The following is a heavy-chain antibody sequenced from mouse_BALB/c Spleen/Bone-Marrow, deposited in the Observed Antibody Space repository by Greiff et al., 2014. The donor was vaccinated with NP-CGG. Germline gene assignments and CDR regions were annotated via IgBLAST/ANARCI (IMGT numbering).Heavy chain of an antibody. D-gene: IGHD2-1*01. J-gene: IGHJ4*01. V-gene: IGHV14-3*02. CDR1: GFNIKDTY. CDR2: IDPANGNT. Sequence: EVKLQESGAELVKPGALVKLSCTASGFNIKDTYMHWVKQRPEQGLEWIGRIDPANGNTKYDPKFQGKATITADTSSNTAYLQLSSLTSEDTAVYYCAIYYGNYYAMDYWGQGTSVTVSS. CDR3: AIYYGNYYAMDY.